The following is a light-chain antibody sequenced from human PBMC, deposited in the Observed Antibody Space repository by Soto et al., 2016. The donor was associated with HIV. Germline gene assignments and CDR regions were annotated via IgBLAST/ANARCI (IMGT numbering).Light chain of an antibody. J-gene: IGKJ1*01. Sequence: DIQMTQSPSALSASVGDRVTITCRASQSIGNWLAWYQQKPGKAPKLLIYKASTLESGVPSGFSGSGSGTDFTLTISSLQPDDFATYYCQQYSSYWTFGQGTKVEIK. CDR2: KAS. CDR3: QQYSSYWT. V-gene: IGKV1-5*03. CDR1: QSIGNW.